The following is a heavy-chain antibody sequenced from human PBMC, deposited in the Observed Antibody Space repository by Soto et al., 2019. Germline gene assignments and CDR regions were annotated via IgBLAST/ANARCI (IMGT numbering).Heavy chain of an antibody. CDR2: INPSGGST. CDR3: ARDWHLVWSGYASSWFDP. J-gene: IGHJ5*02. Sequence: QVQLVQSGAEVKKPGASVKVSCKASGYTFTSYYMHWVRQAPGQGLEWMGIINPSGGSTSYAQKFQGRVTMTRDTSTSTVYMELSSLRSEDTAVYYCARDWHLVWSGYASSWFDPWGQGTLVTVSS. D-gene: IGHD3-3*01. CDR1: GYTFTSYY. V-gene: IGHV1-46*01.